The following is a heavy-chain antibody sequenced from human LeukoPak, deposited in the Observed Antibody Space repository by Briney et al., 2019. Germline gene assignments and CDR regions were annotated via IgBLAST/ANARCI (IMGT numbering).Heavy chain of an antibody. Sequence: QPGGSLRLSCAASGFTFSSYGMHWVRQAPGKGLEWVAFIRHDGSNKNYADSVKGRFTISRDNSKNSLYLQMNSLGAEDTALYYCAKSKGRTKYSSSLAIDYWGQGTLVTVSS. CDR3: AKSKGRTKYSSSLAIDY. CDR1: GFTFSSYG. D-gene: IGHD6-13*01. J-gene: IGHJ4*02. V-gene: IGHV3-30*02. CDR2: IRHDGSNK.